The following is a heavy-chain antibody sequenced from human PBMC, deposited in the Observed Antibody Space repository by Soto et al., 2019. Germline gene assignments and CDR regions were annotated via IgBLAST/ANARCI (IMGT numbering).Heavy chain of an antibody. Sequence: SETLSLTCTVSGGSISSSDYYWSWTRQPPGEGLEWIGYIYYSGSTYYNPSLKSRVTISVDTSKNQFSLKRRSVTAADTAVYYCARGVVPAAIRRGGGVYYYYGMDVWGQGTTVTVSS. D-gene: IGHD2-2*02. CDR2: IYYSGST. CDR3: ARGVVPAAIRRGGGVYYYYGMDV. V-gene: IGHV4-30-4*01. CDR1: GGSISSSDYY. J-gene: IGHJ6*02.